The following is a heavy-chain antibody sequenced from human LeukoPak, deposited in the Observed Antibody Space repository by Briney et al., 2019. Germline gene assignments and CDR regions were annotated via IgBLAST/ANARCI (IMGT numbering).Heavy chain of an antibody. CDR1: GGSISSYY. D-gene: IGHD3-10*01. CDR2: IYYSGST. J-gene: IGHJ6*02. Sequence: SETLSLTCTVSGGSISSYYWSWIRQPPGKGLEWIGYIYYSGSTNYNPYLKSRVTISVDTSKNQFSLKLSSVTAADTAVYYCARGPPTMWFGESPAYYCGMDVWGQGTTVTVSS. V-gene: IGHV4-59*01. CDR3: ARGPPTMWFGESPAYYCGMDV.